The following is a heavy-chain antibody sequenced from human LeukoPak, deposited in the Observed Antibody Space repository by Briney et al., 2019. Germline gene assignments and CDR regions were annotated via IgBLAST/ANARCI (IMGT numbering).Heavy chain of an antibody. V-gene: IGHV4-59*01. CDR3: ARVSTVTTAPQFDY. D-gene: IGHD4-17*01. J-gene: IGHJ4*02. Sequence: SETLSLTCTFSGDSITTYYWSWIRQPPGKGLEWIGYIHYSGSTNYNPSLKSRVTISVDTSKNQFSLKLTSVTAADTAVYYCARVSTVTTAPQFDYWGQRTLVAVSS. CDR2: IHYSGST. CDR1: GDSITTYY.